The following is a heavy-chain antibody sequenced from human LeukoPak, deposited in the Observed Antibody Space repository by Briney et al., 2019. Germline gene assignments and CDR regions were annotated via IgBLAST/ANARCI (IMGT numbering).Heavy chain of an antibody. D-gene: IGHD3-3*01. J-gene: IGHJ4*02. CDR2: ISYDGSKR. Sequence: GRSLRLSCAASGFTFNTYAMHWVRQAPGKGLEWVAVISYDGSKRYYADSVKGRFTISRDNSKKTAFLQINSLRTEDTAVYYCARDLTIWLNYFDYWGQGTLVTVSS. CDR3: ARDLTIWLNYFDY. V-gene: IGHV3-30*04. CDR1: GFTFNTYA.